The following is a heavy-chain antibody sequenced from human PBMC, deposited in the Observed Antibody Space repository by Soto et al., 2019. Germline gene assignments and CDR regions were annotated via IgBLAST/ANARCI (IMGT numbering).Heavy chain of an antibody. CDR3: ARGPTGRFGELSIDY. J-gene: IGHJ4*02. V-gene: IGHV3-64*01. D-gene: IGHD3-10*01. CDR2: ISSNGGST. Sequence: EVQLVESGGGLVQPGGSLRLSCAASGFTFSSYAMHWVRQAPGKGLEYVSAISSNGGSTYYGNSVKGRFTISRDNSKNTLYLQMGSLRAEDMAVYYCARGPTGRFGELSIDYWGQGTLVTVSS. CDR1: GFTFSSYA.